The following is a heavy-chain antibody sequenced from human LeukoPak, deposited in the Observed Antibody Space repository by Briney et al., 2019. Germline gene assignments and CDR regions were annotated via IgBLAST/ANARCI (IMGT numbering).Heavy chain of an antibody. CDR3: ARASRWFDP. CDR2: INHSGST. CDR1: GGSFSGYY. V-gene: IGHV4-34*01. J-gene: IGHJ5*02. Sequence: SETLSLTCAVYGGSFSGYYWSWVRQPPGKGLEWIGEINHSGSTNYNPSLKSRVTISVDTSKNQFSLKLSSVTAADTAVYYCARASRWFDPWGQGTLVTVSS.